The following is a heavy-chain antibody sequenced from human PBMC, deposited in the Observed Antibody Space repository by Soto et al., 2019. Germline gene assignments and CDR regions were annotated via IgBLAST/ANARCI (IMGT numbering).Heavy chain of an antibody. V-gene: IGHV1-3*01. CDR3: ARAISGYVT. D-gene: IGHD5-12*01. CDR2: INAGNGNT. CDR1: GYTFTSYA. J-gene: IGHJ5*02. Sequence: ASVKVSCKASGYTFTSYARHWARQAPGQRLEWMGWINAGNGNTKYSQKFQGRVTITRDTSASTAYMDLSSLTSEDAAIYYCARAISGYVTWGQGTLVTVSS.